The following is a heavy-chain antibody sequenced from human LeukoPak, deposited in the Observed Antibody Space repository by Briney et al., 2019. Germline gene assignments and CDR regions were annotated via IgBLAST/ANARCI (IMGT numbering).Heavy chain of an antibody. CDR2: IYTSGST. D-gene: IGHD6-13*01. J-gene: IGHJ4*02. CDR3: ARGRRWAAAAILY. V-gene: IGHV4-61*02. CDR1: GGSISSGSYY. Sequence: SETLSLTCTVSGGSISSGSYYWTWIRQPAGKGLEYIGRIYTSGSTNYNPSLKSRVTISVDTSKNQFSLKLSSVTAADTAVYYCARGRRWAAAAILYWGQGTLVTVSS.